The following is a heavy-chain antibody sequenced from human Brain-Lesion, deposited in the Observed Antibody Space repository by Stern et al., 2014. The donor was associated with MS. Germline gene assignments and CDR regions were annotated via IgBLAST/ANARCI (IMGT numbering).Heavy chain of an antibody. CDR1: GGSVSSTSYA. CDR2: IYYSGDT. D-gene: IGHD2-15*01. V-gene: IGHV4-39*01. J-gene: IGHJ5*02. CDR3: AGEEDIRYCSGGSCTGNWFDP. Sequence: QLQLQESGPGLVKPSETLSLTCTVAGGSVSSTSYAWAWIRQPPGKGLEWIGTIYYSGDTYYSPSLTRPLTISLYPSKNQSPLQRGSVTAADTAVYYCAGEEDIRYCSGGSCTGNWFDPWGQGTLVTVSS.